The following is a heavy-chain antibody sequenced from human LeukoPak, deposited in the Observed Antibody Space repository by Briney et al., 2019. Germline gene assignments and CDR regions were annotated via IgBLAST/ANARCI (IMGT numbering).Heavy chain of an antibody. V-gene: IGHV3-64*01. D-gene: IGHD3-22*01. CDR3: ARVLRDASGYYDY. Sequence: GGSLRLSCAAFGFTFSSYAMHWVRQAPGKGLEYVSAISIHGGDTYYANSVKGRFTISRDNSKNTLYLQMGSLRAEDMAVYYCARVLRDASGYYDYWGQGTLVTVSS. J-gene: IGHJ4*02. CDR1: GFTFSSYA. CDR2: ISIHGGDT.